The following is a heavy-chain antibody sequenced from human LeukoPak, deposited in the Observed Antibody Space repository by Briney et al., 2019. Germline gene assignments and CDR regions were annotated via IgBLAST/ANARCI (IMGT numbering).Heavy chain of an antibody. CDR2: IYSGGST. J-gene: IGHJ6*02. CDR1: GFTFSNYA. D-gene: IGHD6-19*01. CDR3: AREREIAVAGTFSEPTLSYGMDV. V-gene: IGHV3-66*01. Sequence: GGSLRLSCAASGFTFSNYAMSWVRQTPGKGLEWVSVIYSGGSTYYADSVKGRFTISRDNSKNTLYLQMNSLRAEDTAVYYCAREREIAVAGTFSEPTLSYGMDVWGQGTTVTVSS.